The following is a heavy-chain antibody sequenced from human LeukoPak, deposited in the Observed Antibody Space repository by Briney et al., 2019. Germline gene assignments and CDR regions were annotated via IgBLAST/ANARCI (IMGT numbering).Heavy chain of an antibody. CDR3: ARSYSSSRGTFDY. V-gene: IGHV3-21*01. CDR1: GFTFSSYS. J-gene: IGHJ4*02. CDR2: ITSSSSYI. Sequence: GGSLRLSCVASGFTFSSYSMNWVRQAPGKGLEWVSSITSSSSYIYYADSVKGRFTISRDNAKNSLYLQMNSLRAEDTAVYYCARSYSSSRGTFDYWGQGTLVTVSS. D-gene: IGHD6-6*01.